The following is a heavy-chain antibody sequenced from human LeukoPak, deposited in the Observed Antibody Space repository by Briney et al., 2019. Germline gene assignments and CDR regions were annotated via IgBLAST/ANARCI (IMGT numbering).Heavy chain of an antibody. CDR1: GYTFTSYY. Sequence: ASVKVSCTASGYTFTSYYMHWVRQAPGQGLEWMGIINPSGGSTSYAQKFQGRVTMTRDTSTSTVYMELSSLRSEDTAVYYCARDYSTYYYDSSGYYYHWGQGTLVTVSS. V-gene: IGHV1-46*01. CDR3: ARDYSTYYYDSSGYYYH. J-gene: IGHJ5*02. D-gene: IGHD3-22*01. CDR2: INPSGGST.